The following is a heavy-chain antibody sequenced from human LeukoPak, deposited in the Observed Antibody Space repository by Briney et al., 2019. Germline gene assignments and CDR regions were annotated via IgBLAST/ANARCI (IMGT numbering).Heavy chain of an antibody. J-gene: IGHJ3*02. CDR3: ARRERWLQIGAFDI. Sequence: PSETLSLTCAVYGGSFSGYYWSWIRQPPGKGLEWIGEINHSGSTNYNPSLKSRVTISVDTSKNQFSLKLSSVTAADTVVYYCARRERWLQIGAFDIWGQGTMVTVSS. CDR2: INHSGST. CDR1: GGSFSGYY. D-gene: IGHD5-24*01. V-gene: IGHV4-34*01.